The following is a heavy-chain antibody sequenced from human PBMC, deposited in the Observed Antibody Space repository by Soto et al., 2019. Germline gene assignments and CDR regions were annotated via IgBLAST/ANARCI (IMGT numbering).Heavy chain of an antibody. CDR2: IIPMFGTP. V-gene: IGHV1-69*12. CDR1: GGTFRSYA. D-gene: IGHD3-10*01. J-gene: IGHJ6*02. Sequence: QVQLVQSGAEVKKPGSSVKVSCKASGGTFRSYAISWVRQAPGQVLEWMGRIIPMFGTPNYAHKFQGRVMSTADEYTRTAYLELNSLRSEDTAVYYCARGVVSSIDGGYQYCGMDAWVQGTTVTVPS. CDR3: ARGVVSSIDGGYQYCGMDA.